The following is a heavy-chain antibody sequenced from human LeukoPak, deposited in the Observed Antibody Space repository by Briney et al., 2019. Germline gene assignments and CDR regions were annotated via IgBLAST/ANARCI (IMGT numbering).Heavy chain of an antibody. CDR2: IYYSGST. V-gene: IGHV4-59*01. J-gene: IGHJ4*02. D-gene: IGHD1-26*01. CDR1: GGSISSYY. CDR3: ARGRLGDNFDY. Sequence: QPSETLSLTCTVSGGSISSYYWSWIRQPPGKGLEWIGYIYYSGSTNYNPSLKSRVTISVDTSKNQFSLKLSSVTAADTAVYYCARGRLGDNFDYWGQGTLVTVSS.